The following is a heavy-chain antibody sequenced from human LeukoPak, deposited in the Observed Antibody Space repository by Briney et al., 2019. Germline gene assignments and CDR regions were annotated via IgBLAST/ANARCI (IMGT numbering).Heavy chain of an antibody. CDR2: ISSSSSYI. Sequence: GGSLRLSCAASGFTFSSYSMNWVRQAPGKGLEWVSSISSSSSYIYYADSMKGRFTISRDNAKNSLYLQMNSLRAEDTAVYYCAKDRGHIVATITFFQWGQGTLVTVSS. CDR3: AKDRGHIVATITFFQ. D-gene: IGHD5-12*01. J-gene: IGHJ4*02. V-gene: IGHV3-21*04. CDR1: GFTFSSYS.